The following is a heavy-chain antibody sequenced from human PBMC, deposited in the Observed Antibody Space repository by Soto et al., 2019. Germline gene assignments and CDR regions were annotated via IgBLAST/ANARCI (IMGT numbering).Heavy chain of an antibody. J-gene: IGHJ4*02. D-gene: IGHD1-26*01. CDR3: ARGGWGAYYFDY. V-gene: IGHV3-74*01. CDR2: IKYDGSST. CDR1: GFTFNNYW. Sequence: EVQLVESGGGLVQPGGSLRLSCAASGFTFNNYWMHWVRQAPGKGLVWVSRIKYDGSSTSYADSVKGRFTISRDNAKNTLYLPMNSLRGEDTAVYYCARGGWGAYYFDYWGQGTLVTVSS.